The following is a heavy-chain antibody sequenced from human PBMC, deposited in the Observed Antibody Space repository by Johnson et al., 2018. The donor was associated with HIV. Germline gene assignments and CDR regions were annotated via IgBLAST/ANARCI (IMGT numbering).Heavy chain of an antibody. D-gene: IGHD1-26*01. CDR3: AREGAWEVRPGALDI. Sequence: VQLVESGGGLVQPGGSLRLSCAASGFTVSSNYMSWVRQAPGKGLEWASVIYSGGSTYYADSVKGGLTISRDNSKNTLYLQMNSLRAEDTAVSYCAREGAWEVRPGALDIWGQGTMVTVSS. CDR2: IYSGGST. V-gene: IGHV3-66*01. J-gene: IGHJ3*02. CDR1: GFTVSSNY.